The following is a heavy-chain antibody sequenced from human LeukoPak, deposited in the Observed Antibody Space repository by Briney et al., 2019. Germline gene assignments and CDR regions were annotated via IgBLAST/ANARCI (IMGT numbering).Heavy chain of an antibody. Sequence: GGSLRLSCAASGFTVSSNYMSWVRQAPGKGLEWVSVIYSGGSTYYADSVKGRFTISRDNSKNTLYLQMNSLRAEDTAVYYCARVPSLVAVGYYYGMDVWGQGTTVTVFS. V-gene: IGHV3-53*01. CDR3: ARVPSLVAVGYYYGMDV. CDR2: IYSGGST. J-gene: IGHJ6*02. CDR1: GFTVSSNY. D-gene: IGHD2-8*02.